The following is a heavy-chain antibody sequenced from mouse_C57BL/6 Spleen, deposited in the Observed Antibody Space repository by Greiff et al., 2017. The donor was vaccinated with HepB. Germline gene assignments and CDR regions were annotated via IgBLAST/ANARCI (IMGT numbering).Heavy chain of an antibody. CDR3: ARHKNDYGSSDVGYFDV. CDR1: GFSLTSYG. D-gene: IGHD1-1*01. CDR2: IWSDGST. V-gene: IGHV2-6-1*01. Sequence: VQLVESGPGLVAPSQSLSITCTVSGFSLTSYGVHSVRQPPGKGLEWLVVIWSDGSTTYNSALKSRLSISKDNSKSQVFLKMNSLQTDDTAMYYCARHKNDYGSSDVGYFDVWGTGTTVTVSS. J-gene: IGHJ1*03.